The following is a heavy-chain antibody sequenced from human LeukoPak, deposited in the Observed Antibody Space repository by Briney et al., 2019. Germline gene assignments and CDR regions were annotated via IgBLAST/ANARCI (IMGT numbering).Heavy chain of an antibody. J-gene: IGHJ4*02. CDR3: AKVVLTGYYYYFDY. Sequence: GGSLRLSCAASGFTFSNAWMSWVRQAPGKGLEWVSAISGSGGSTYYADSVKGRFTISRDNSKNTLYLQMNSLRAEDTAVYYCAKVVLTGYYYYFDYWGQGTLVTVSS. D-gene: IGHD3-9*01. V-gene: IGHV3-23*01. CDR1: GFTFSNAW. CDR2: ISGSGGST.